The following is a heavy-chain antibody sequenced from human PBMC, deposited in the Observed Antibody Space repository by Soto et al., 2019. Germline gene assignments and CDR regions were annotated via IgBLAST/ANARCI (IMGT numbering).Heavy chain of an antibody. CDR1: GYSFTNYW. Sequence: ESLKISCKGSGYSFTNYWIGWVRQMPGKGLEWMGIIYPGDSDTRYSPSFQGQVTISADESISTAYLQWSSLKASDTAMYYCARPREAGKYYYGVDVWGQGTTVTVSS. CDR2: IYPGDSDT. CDR3: ARPREAGKYYYGVDV. V-gene: IGHV5-51*01. D-gene: IGHD6-19*01. J-gene: IGHJ6*02.